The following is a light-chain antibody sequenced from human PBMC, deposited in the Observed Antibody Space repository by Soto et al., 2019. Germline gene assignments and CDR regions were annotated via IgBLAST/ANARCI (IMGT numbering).Light chain of an antibody. V-gene: IGLV2-23*01. CDR2: EDS. CDR1: TSDVGSYSL. CDR3: SSYAGSSIYV. Sequence: QSALTQPASVSGSPGQSITMSCTGTTSDVGSYSLLSWYQQHPGKAPKLMIYEDSKRPSGVSNRFSGSKSGNTASLTISGLQAEDEADYYCSSYAGSSIYVFGTGTKVTVL. J-gene: IGLJ1*01.